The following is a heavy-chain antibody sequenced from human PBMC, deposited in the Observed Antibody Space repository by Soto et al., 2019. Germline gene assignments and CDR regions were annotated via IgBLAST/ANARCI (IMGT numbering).Heavy chain of an antibody. CDR1: RFTFRNAW. D-gene: IGHD2-15*01. J-gene: IGHJ6*02. CDR2: IKSKATGGTT. Sequence: GGSLRLSCAASRFTFRNAWMTWVRQAPGKGLEWVGRIKSKATGGTTDYAAPVKGRFSISRDDSKNTLYLQMNSLKTEDTAVYYCYEGLVGGYYGMDVWGQGTTVTVSS. V-gene: IGHV3-15*01. CDR3: YEGLVGGYYGMDV.